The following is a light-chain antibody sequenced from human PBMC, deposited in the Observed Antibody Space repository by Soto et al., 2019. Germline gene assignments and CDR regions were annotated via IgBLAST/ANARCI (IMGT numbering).Light chain of an antibody. Sequence: QSVLTQPASVSGSPGQSITISCTGTSSDVGGYNYVSWYQQHPGKAPKLMIYDVSNRPSGVSNRFSGSKSGNTASLTISGLQAEDEADYYCSSYTSSSTPVVFGGRTKLPVL. V-gene: IGLV2-14*01. CDR1: SSDVGGYNY. CDR3: SSYTSSSTPVV. J-gene: IGLJ2*01. CDR2: DVS.